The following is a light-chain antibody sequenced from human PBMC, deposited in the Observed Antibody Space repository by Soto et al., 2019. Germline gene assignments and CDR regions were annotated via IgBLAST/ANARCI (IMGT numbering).Light chain of an antibody. CDR3: SSYTSSSTLDVV. CDR2: DVS. J-gene: IGLJ2*01. CDR1: SSDVGGYNY. V-gene: IGLV2-14*01. Sequence: QTVVTQPASVSGSPGQSITISCTGTSSDVGGYNYVSWCQQHPGKAPKLMIYDVSNRPSGVSNRFSGSKSGNTASLTISGLPAEDEADYYCSSYTSSSTLDVVFGGGTKLTVL.